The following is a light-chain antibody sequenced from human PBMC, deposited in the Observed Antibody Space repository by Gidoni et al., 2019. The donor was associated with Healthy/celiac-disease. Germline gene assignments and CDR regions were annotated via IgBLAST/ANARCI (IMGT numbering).Light chain of an antibody. J-gene: IGKJ2*04. CDR3: QQYGSSPMCS. V-gene: IGKV3-20*01. CDR2: GAS. CDR1: QSVSSSY. Sequence: EIVLTQSPGTLSLSPGERATLSCRASQSVSSSYLAWYQQKPGQAPRLLIYGASSRATGIPDRFSGSGSGTDFTLIISRLEPEDCAVYYCQQYGSSPMCSFGQGTKLEIK.